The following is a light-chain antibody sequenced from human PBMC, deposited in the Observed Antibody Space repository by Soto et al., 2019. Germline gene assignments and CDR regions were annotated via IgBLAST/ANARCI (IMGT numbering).Light chain of an antibody. Sequence: QSVLTQPASVSASPGQSITISCTGTSSDVGGYNYVSWYQQHPGKAPKLIIYEVNNRPSGVSNRFSGSKSGNTASLTISGLKPEDEADYYCTSYTSRHTYFFGSGTKVTVL. J-gene: IGLJ1*01. CDR3: TSYTSRHTYF. V-gene: IGLV2-14*01. CDR1: SSDVGGYNY. CDR2: EVN.